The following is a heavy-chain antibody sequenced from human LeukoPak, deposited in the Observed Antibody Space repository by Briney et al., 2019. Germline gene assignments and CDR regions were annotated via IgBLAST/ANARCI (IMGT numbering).Heavy chain of an antibody. D-gene: IGHD2-2*01. J-gene: IGHJ4*02. CDR3: ARFYCSSTSCYGFFDY. CDR1: GGSFSGYY. V-gene: IGHV4-34*01. Sequence: SETLSLTCAGYGGSFSGYYWSWIRQPPGKGLEWIGEINHSGSTNYNPSLKSRVTISVDTSKNQFSLKLSSVTAADTAVYYCARFYCSSTSCYGFFDYWGQGTLVTVSS. CDR2: INHSGST.